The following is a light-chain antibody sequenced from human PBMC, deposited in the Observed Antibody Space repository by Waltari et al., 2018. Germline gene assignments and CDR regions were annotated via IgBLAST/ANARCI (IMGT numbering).Light chain of an antibody. V-gene: IGLV2-23*01. Sequence: QSALTQPASVSGSPGQSITVSCPGTSNDVGSYNLFSWYQQHPGEAPKLMIYEGSERPSGVSNRFSGSKSGNTASLTISGLQADDEADYYCFSYAGSNVWVFGGGTKLTVL. J-gene: IGLJ3*02. CDR1: SNDVGSYNL. CDR2: EGS. CDR3: FSYAGSNVWV.